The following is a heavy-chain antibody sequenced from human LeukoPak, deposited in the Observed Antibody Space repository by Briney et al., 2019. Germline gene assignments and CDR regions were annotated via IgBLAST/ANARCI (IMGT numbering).Heavy chain of an antibody. V-gene: IGHV1-46*01. CDR3: ARGRSRYYDFWSGPPGSCYFDY. Sequence: GASVKVSCKASGNTFTSFHIHWVRQAPGQGLEYMGIIKVYGDTTIYAQRFQGRITMTRDTSTSTVYMELSSLNSEDTAVYYCARGRSRYYDFWSGPPGSCYFDYWGQGTLVTVSS. J-gene: IGHJ4*02. D-gene: IGHD3-3*01. CDR1: GNTFTSFH. CDR2: IKVYGDTT.